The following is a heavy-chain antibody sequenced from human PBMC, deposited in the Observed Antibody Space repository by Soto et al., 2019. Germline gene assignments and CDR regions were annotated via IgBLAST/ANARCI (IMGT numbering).Heavy chain of an antibody. V-gene: IGHV3-74*01. CDR3: ARGGYCSSTSCTRGPSWFDP. D-gene: IGHD2-2*01. CDR1: GFTFSSYW. J-gene: IGHJ5*02. Sequence: GGSLRLSCAASGFTFSSYWMHWVRQAPGKGLVWVSRINSDGSSTSYADSVKGRFTISRDNAKNTLYLQMNSLRAEDTAVYYCARGGYCSSTSCTRGPSWFDPWGQGTLVTVSS. CDR2: INSDGSST.